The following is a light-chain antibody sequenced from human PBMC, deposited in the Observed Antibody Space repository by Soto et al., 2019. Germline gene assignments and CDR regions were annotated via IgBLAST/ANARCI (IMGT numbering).Light chain of an antibody. J-gene: IGKJ1*01. Sequence: EIVLTQSPGALSLSPGERATLSCRASQSVSSSYLAWYQQKPGQAPRLLIYGASSRATGIPDRFSGSGSGTEFTLTISSLQSEDFAVYYCQQYNNWPPWTFGQGTKVDNK. V-gene: IGKV3-20*01. CDR2: GAS. CDR3: QQYNNWPPWT. CDR1: QSVSSSY.